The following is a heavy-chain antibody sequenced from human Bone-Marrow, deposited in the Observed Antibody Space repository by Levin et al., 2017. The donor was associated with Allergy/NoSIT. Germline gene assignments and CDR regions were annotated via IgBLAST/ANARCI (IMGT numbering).Heavy chain of an antibody. CDR2: ISGSGGRK. CDR3: AKDLSHSGSYYKPNWLGS. Sequence: QAGGSLRLSCAASGFTFRSYAMSWVRQGIGKGLEWVSAISGSGGRKWYADSVKGRFTISRDKSENTLYLQMNSLRTDDTALYYCAKDLSHSGSYYKPNWLGSWGQGTLITVSS. CDR1: GFTFRSYA. J-gene: IGHJ5*02. D-gene: IGHD3-10*01. V-gene: IGHV3-23*01.